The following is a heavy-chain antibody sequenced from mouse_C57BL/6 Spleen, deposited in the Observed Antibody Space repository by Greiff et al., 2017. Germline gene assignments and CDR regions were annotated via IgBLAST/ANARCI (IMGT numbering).Heavy chain of an antibody. CDR3: ARGDDYSHGMAY. D-gene: IGHD2-4*01. CDR2: INTNSGST. Sequence: QVQLKQPGAELVKPGASVKLSCKASGYTFTDYWMHWVQQTPGKGLEWIGKINTNSGSTNYKEKFKSKATLTVDKSSSTAYMQLSSLTSEDSAVYYWARGDDYSHGMAYWGQGTLVTVSA. CDR1: GYTFTDYW. J-gene: IGHJ3*01. V-gene: IGHV1-64*01.